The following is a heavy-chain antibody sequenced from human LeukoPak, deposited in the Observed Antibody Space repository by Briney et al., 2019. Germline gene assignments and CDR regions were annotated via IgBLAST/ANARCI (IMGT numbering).Heavy chain of an antibody. J-gene: IGHJ4*02. V-gene: IGHV4-61*08. Sequence: PSETLSLTCTVSGASVSSSGYYWSWIRQPPGKGLEWIRYIYHSGSTNYNPSLKSRVTISVDTSKNQFSLKLTSMTAADTAVYYCGRETIAATGTSVFFDYWGQGTLVTVSS. CDR1: GASVSSSGYY. CDR3: GRETIAATGTSVFFDY. D-gene: IGHD6-13*01. CDR2: IYHSGST.